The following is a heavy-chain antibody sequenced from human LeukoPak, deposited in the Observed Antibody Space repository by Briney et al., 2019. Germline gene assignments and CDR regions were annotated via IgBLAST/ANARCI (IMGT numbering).Heavy chain of an antibody. D-gene: IGHD3-9*01. V-gene: IGHV4-59*01. CDR2: IYYSGST. CDR3: ARSGILTGYYYFDY. J-gene: IGHJ4*02. Sequence: SETLSLTCTVSGGSISSYYWSWIRQPPGKGLEWIGCIYYSGSTNYNPSLKSRVTTSVDTSKNQFSLKLSSVTAADTAVYYCARSGILTGYYYFDYWGQGTLVTVSS. CDR1: GGSISSYY.